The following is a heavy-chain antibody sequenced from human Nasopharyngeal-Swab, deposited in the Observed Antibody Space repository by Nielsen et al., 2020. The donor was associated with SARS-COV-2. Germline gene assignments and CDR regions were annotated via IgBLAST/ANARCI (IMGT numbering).Heavy chain of an antibody. CDR2: IIPIFGTA. CDR3: ARSPGLQPWSGPYYYMDV. J-gene: IGHJ6*03. D-gene: IGHD3-3*01. Sequence: WVRQAPGQGLEWMGGIIPIFGTANYAQKFQGRVTITADESTSTAYMELSSLRSEDTAVYYCARSPGLQPWSGPYYYMDVWGKGTTVTVSS. V-gene: IGHV1-69*01.